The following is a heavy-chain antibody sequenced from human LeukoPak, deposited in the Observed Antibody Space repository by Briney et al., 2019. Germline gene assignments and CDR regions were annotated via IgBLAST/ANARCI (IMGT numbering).Heavy chain of an antibody. CDR2: LSPDGTDK. CDR1: GSTFSTHA. V-gene: IGHV3-30*03. D-gene: IGHD2-21*01. J-gene: IGHJ4*02. CDR3: SGAIGYFDY. Sequence: PGGSLRLSCAGSGSTFSTHAMHWVRQTPGMGLEWVGVLSPDGTDKYYADSVKGRFTISRDNSRNTIYLQMNSLRSEDTAVYYCSGAIGYFDYWGQGALVTVSS.